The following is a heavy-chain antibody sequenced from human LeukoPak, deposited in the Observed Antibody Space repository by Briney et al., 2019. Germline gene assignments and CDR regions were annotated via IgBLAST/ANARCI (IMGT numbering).Heavy chain of an antibody. J-gene: IGHJ4*02. Sequence: SETLSLTCTVSGGSISSYYWSWIRQPPGKGLEGIGYIYYSGSTNYNPSLKSRVTISVDTSKNQFSLKLSFVTAADTAVYYCARAKYYDFWSGYYFDYWGQGTLVTVSS. V-gene: IGHV4-59*01. CDR1: GGSISSYY. D-gene: IGHD3-3*01. CDR2: IYYSGST. CDR3: ARAKYYDFWSGYYFDY.